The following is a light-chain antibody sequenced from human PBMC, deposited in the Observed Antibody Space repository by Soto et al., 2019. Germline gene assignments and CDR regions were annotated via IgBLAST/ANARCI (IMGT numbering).Light chain of an antibody. CDR2: VAS. CDR3: QQYSARPL. V-gene: IGKV3-20*01. J-gene: IGKJ1*01. Sequence: EIALTQCPGTLSRSPGERATLSWRASQSGSNNYLACYQQKPCHAPRLLICVASNRATGIPDSLRGSASGTDFPLTISRLPPEDSAVYYCQQYSARPLFGPGTQVDI. CDR1: QSGSNNY.